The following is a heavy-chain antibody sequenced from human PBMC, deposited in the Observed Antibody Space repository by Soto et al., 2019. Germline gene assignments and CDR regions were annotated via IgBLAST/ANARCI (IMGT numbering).Heavy chain of an antibody. CDR1: GFTFSSYG. V-gene: IGHV3-33*01. D-gene: IGHD2-15*01. CDR3: AREDHGASYYYYGMDV. CDR2: IWYDGSNK. J-gene: IGHJ6*02. Sequence: PGGSLRXSXAASGFTFSSYGMHWVRQAPGKGLEWVAVIWYDGSNKYYADSVKGRFTISRDNSKNTLYLQMNSLRAEDTAVYYCAREDHGASYYYYGMDVWGQGTTVTVSS.